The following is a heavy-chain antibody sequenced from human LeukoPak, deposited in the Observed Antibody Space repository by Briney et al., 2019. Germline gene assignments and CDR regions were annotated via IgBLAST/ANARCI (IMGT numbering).Heavy chain of an antibody. CDR2: IKHDGSEK. CDR3: ALYNWNSKRDLDY. CDR1: RFTSSSQW. Sequence: GGSRRLSCAASRFTSSSQWMSWDSPAPGKVLEWVANIKHDGSEKYYVGSVKGRFTISRDNAKNSLYLQMNSLRAEDTAVYYCALYNWNSKRDLDYWGQGTLVTVSS. V-gene: IGHV3-7*05. J-gene: IGHJ4*02. D-gene: IGHD1-7*01.